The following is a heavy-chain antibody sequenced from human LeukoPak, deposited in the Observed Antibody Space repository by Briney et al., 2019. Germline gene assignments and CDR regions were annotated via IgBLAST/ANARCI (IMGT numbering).Heavy chain of an antibody. D-gene: IGHD4-17*01. CDR3: ARIDYGDYTEY. Sequence: GGSLRLSCAASGFTFSSYAMSWVRQVPGKGLERVSAISGSGGSTYYADSVKGRFTISRDNSKNTLYLQMNSLRAEDTAVYYCARIDYGDYTEYWGQGTLVTVSS. J-gene: IGHJ4*02. CDR2: ISGSGGST. V-gene: IGHV3-23*01. CDR1: GFTFSSYA.